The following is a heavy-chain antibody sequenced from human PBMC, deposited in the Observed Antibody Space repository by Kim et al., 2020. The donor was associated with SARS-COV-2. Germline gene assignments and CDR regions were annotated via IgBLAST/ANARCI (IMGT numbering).Heavy chain of an antibody. J-gene: IGHJ4*02. D-gene: IGHD3-10*01. CDR3: ARRAFGSGSYLLLDY. V-gene: IGHV4-34*01. Sequence: SLKSRVTISVDTSKNQFSRKLSSVTAADTAVYYCARRAFGSGSYLLLDYWGQGTLVTVSS.